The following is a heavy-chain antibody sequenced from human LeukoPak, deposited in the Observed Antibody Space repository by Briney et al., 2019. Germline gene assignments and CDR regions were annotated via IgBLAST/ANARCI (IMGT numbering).Heavy chain of an antibody. Sequence: PSETLSLTCTVSGYSISSGYYWGWIRQPPGKGLEWMGSIFYSGSTYYNPSLKSRVTISLDMSKNHFSLKLDSVTAADTAVYFCARVLPGVYFFDSWGQGTLVTVSS. J-gene: IGHJ4*02. D-gene: IGHD6-13*01. CDR3: ARVLPGVYFFDS. CDR2: IFYSGST. V-gene: IGHV4-38-2*02. CDR1: GYSISSGYY.